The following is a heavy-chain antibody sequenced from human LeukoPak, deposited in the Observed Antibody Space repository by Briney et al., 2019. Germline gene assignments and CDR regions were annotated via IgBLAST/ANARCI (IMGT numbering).Heavy chain of an antibody. D-gene: IGHD2-2*03. Sequence: SETLSLTCTVSGGSISGSSYYWGWIRQPPGKGLEWIGSIYYSGSTYYNPSLKSRVTISVDTSKNQFSLKLSSVTAADTAVYYCASGFPRYFDYWGQGTLVTVSS. CDR1: GGSISGSSYY. J-gene: IGHJ4*02. V-gene: IGHV4-39*01. CDR3: ASGFPRYFDY. CDR2: IYYSGST.